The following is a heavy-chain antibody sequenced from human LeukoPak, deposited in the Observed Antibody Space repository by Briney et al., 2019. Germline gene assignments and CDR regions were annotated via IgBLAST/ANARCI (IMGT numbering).Heavy chain of an antibody. D-gene: IGHD3-10*01. J-gene: IGHJ6*03. Sequence: PSETLSLTCAVYGGSFSGYYWSWIRQPPGKGLEWIGSIYYTGNTYYNPSLKSRVTISVDTSKNQFSLKLSSVTAADTAVYYCVRHQEGMVRGVLYYMDVWGTGTTVTISS. V-gene: IGHV4-34*01. CDR3: VRHQEGMVRGVLYYMDV. CDR2: IYYTGNT. CDR1: GGSFSGYY.